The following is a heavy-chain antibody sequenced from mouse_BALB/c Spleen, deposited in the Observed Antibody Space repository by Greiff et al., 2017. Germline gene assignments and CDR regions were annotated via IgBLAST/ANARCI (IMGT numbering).Heavy chain of an antibody. CDR2: ISNGGGST. D-gene: IGHD1-2*01. CDR1: GFTFSSYT. J-gene: IGHJ1*01. Sequence: DVHLVESGGGLVQPGGSLKLSCAASGFTFSSYTMSWVRQTPEKRLEWVAYISNGGGSTYYPDTVKGRFTISRDNAKNTLYLQMSSLKSEDTAMYYCARGYGYLYWYFDVWGAGTTVTVSS. CDR3: ARGYGYLYWYFDV. V-gene: IGHV5-12-2*01.